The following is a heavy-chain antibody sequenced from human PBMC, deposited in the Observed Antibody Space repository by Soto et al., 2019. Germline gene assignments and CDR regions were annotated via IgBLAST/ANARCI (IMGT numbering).Heavy chain of an antibody. CDR2: ISYEGLNT. D-gene: IGHD1-1*01. CDR1: GFTFSSYD. J-gene: IGHJ6*02. V-gene: IGHV3-30*18. Sequence: QVQLVQSGGGVVQPGRSLRLSCATSGFTFSSYDMQWVRHAPGKGLEWVALISYEGLNTYCADSVRGRFIISRDNSKNILYLQMHSLRPDDTAVYYCAKLIYPLNSSGLDVWGQGATVIVSS. CDR3: AKLIYPLNSSGLDV.